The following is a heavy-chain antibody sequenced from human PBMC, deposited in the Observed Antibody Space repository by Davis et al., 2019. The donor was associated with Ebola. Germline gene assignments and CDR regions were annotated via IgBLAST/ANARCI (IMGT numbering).Heavy chain of an antibody. Sequence: ASVKVSCKASGYTFTSYGISWVRQAPGQGLEWMGWISAYNGNTNYAQKFQGRVTITADKSTSTAYMELSSLRSEDTAVYYCARDSTGTTGYWGQGTLVTVSS. V-gene: IGHV1-18*01. CDR1: GYTFTSYG. D-gene: IGHD1-7*01. CDR2: ISAYNGNT. CDR3: ARDSTGTTGY. J-gene: IGHJ4*02.